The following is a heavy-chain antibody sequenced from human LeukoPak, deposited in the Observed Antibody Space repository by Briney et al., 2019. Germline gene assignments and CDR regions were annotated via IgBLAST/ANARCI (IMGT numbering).Heavy chain of an antibody. CDR3: ARDRTHYYESSGYYSRWEY. Sequence: ASVKVSCKASGGTFSSYAISWVRQAPGQGLEWMGLINPRGGTTNFPQKFQGRVTMTRDTSTSTVYMELSSLRSEDTAIYYCARDRTHYYESSGYYSRWEYWGQGTLVTVSS. V-gene: IGHV1-46*01. J-gene: IGHJ4*02. D-gene: IGHD3-22*01. CDR2: INPRGGTT. CDR1: GGTFSSYA.